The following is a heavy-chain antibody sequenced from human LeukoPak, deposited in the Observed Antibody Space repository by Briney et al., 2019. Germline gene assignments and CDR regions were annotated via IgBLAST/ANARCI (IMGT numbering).Heavy chain of an antibody. Sequence: PGGSLRLSCAASGFTFSSYDMSWVRQAPGKGLQWVSAISASGRTTFYADSVKGRFTISRDNSKNTLYLQMNSLRAEDTAVYYCAKTQGVVAGLSDYWGQGTLVTVSS. CDR1: GFTFSSYD. D-gene: IGHD2-15*01. CDR3: AKTQGVVAGLSDY. J-gene: IGHJ4*02. CDR2: ISASGRTT. V-gene: IGHV3-23*01.